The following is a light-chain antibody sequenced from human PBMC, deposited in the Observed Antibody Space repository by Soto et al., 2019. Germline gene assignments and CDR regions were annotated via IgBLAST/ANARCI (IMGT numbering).Light chain of an antibody. Sequence: IVLTQSPGTLSLSPGEGATLSCRASQSVNNNYLAWYQQKPGQGPRLLIYGASTRATGIPARISGSGSGTEFTLTISSLQPDDFASFYCQEYNSYTWTFGQGTKVDIK. J-gene: IGKJ1*01. CDR2: GAS. CDR3: QEYNSYTWT. CDR1: QSVNNNY. V-gene: IGKV3-20*01.